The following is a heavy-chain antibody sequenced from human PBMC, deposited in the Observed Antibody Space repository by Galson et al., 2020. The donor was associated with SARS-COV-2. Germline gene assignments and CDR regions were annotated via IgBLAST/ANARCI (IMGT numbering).Heavy chain of an antibody. J-gene: IGHJ4*02. CDR2: IRSKAYGGTT. CDR3: TRNDFWSGYYADY. V-gene: IGHV3-49*04. Sequence: GGSLRLSCTASGFTFGDYAMSWVRQAPGKGLEWVGFIRSKAYGGTTEYAASVKGRSTISRDDSKSIAYLQMNSLKTEDTAVYYCTRNDFWSGYYADYWGQGTLVTVSS. CDR1: GFTFGDYA. D-gene: IGHD3-3*01.